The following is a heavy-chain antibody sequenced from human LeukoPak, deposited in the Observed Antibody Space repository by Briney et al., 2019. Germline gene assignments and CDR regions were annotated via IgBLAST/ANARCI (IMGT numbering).Heavy chain of an antibody. J-gene: IGHJ4*02. CDR3: AKRTMSAFDS. CDR2: ISGSGNGT. CDR1: GFTFRTHA. Sequence: GGSLRLSCTASGFTFRTHAMNWVRQAPGKGLEWLSGISGSGNGTYYADSVEGRFIISRDNSKNMVYLQMNSLTVEDTATYYCAKRTMSAFDSWGQGTLLIVSS. V-gene: IGHV3-23*01.